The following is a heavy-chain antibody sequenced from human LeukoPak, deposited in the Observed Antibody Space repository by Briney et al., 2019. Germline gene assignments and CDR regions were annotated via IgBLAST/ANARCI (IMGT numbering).Heavy chain of an antibody. CDR2: IYDTGST. CDR1: GDSISRYQ. V-gene: IGHV4-59*01. Sequence: SETLSLTCTVSGDSISRYQWTWIRQPPGKGLEWIGYIYDTGSTNHNPSLKSRAAISVDTSKNQFSLKRSSVTAADTAVYYCARDSAWSYFDYCGQGTLVTVSS. J-gene: IGHJ4*02. CDR3: ARDSAWSYFDY. D-gene: IGHD6-19*01.